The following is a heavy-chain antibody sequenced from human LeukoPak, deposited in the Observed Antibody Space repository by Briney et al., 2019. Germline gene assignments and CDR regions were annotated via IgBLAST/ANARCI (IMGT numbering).Heavy chain of an antibody. J-gene: IGHJ4*02. V-gene: IGHV3-23*01. CDR3: AKGKDIVVVPAAYFDY. CDR1: GFTFSSYA. D-gene: IGHD2-2*01. Sequence: PGGSLRLSCAASGFTFSSYAMSWVRQAPGKGLEWVSAISGSGGSTYYADSVKGRFTISRDNSKNTLYLQMSSLRAEDTAVYYCAKGKDIVVVPAAYFDYWGQGTLVTVSS. CDR2: ISGSGGST.